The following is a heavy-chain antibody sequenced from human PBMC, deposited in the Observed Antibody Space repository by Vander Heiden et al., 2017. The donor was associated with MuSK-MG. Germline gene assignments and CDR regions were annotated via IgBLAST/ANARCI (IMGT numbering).Heavy chain of an antibody. J-gene: IGHJ6*04. Sequence: EVQLVESGGGLVQPGGSLRLSCAASGFTFRSYWRSWVRQAPGKGLEWVANIKQDGSEKYYVDSVKGRFTISRDNAKNSLYLQMNSLRAEDTAVYYCARGPPDVWGKGTTVTVSS. V-gene: IGHV3-7*01. CDR2: IKQDGSEK. CDR3: ARGPPDV. CDR1: GFTFRSYW.